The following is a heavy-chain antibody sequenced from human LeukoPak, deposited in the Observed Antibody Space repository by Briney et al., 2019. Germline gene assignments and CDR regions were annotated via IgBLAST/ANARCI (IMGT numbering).Heavy chain of an antibody. D-gene: IGHD2-2*01. J-gene: IGHJ6*02. CDR1: GFTFSSYG. CDR3: AKGMWDIVVVPAAARDDYYYYGMDV. V-gene: IGHV3-30*18. Sequence: GGSLRLSCAASGFTFSSYGMHWVRQAPGKGLEWVAVISYDGSNKYYADSVKGRFTISRDNSKNALYLQMNSLRAEDTAVYYCAKGMWDIVVVPAAARDDYYYYGMDVWGQGTTVTVSS. CDR2: ISYDGSNK.